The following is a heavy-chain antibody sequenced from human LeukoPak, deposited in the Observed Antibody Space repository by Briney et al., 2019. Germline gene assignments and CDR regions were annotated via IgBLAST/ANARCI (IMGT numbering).Heavy chain of an antibody. Sequence: PSETLSLTCAVSGYSISGGYYWGWIRQPPGKGLEWIGSIYHGGSTYYNSSLKSRVTISVDTSKNQFFLKLSSVTAADTAVYYCARTRFKTAYSNDSGGYFLDYWGQGTLVTVSS. CDR1: GYSISGGYY. D-gene: IGHD3-22*01. V-gene: IGHV4-38-2*01. J-gene: IGHJ4*02. CDR2: IYHGGST. CDR3: ARTRFKTAYSNDSGGYFLDY.